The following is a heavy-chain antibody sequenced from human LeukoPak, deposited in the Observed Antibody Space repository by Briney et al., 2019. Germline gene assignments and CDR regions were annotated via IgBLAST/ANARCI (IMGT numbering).Heavy chain of an antibody. J-gene: IGHJ4*02. CDR1: GFTFSSYW. V-gene: IGHV3-74*01. CDR3: ARATGSYYYDSSGYYY. Sequence: PGGSLRLSCAASGFTFSSYWMHWVRHAPGKGLVWVSRINSDGSSTSYADSVKGRFTISRDNAKNTLYLQMNSLRAEDTAVYYCARATGSYYYDSSGYYYWGQGTLVTVSS. D-gene: IGHD3-22*01. CDR2: INSDGSST.